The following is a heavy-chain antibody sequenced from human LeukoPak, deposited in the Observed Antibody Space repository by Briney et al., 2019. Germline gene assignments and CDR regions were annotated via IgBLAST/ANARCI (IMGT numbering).Heavy chain of an antibody. D-gene: IGHD3-10*01. CDR1: GFTFNVYD. J-gene: IGHJ3*02. V-gene: IGHV3-9*01. CDR3: AKLQGAGNWYALYDAIDI. Sequence: PGRSLRLSCAASGFTFNVYDMHWVRQAPGKGREGVSGISWDCGSMDYADFVRGRFTIARHNAKNSLYLQMNSLNHKDTALYYCAKLQGAGNWYALYDAIDIWGQGTLVTV. CDR2: ISWDCGSM.